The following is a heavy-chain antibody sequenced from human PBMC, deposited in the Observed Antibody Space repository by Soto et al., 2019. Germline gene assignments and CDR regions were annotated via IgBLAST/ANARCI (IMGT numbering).Heavy chain of an antibody. CDR1: GFIFSTYN. CDR2: ISGSGSTS. CDR3: VGGATPRTWFDP. Sequence: EVQLVESGGGLVQPGGSLRLSCAASGFIFSTYNMNWVRQAPGKGLEWVSDISGSGSTSYYADSVKGRFTISRDNDKNSLDLPMNSLREEGTAVYYCVGGATPRTWFDPWGQGTLVTVSS. V-gene: IGHV3-48*02. J-gene: IGHJ5*02. D-gene: IGHD1-26*01.